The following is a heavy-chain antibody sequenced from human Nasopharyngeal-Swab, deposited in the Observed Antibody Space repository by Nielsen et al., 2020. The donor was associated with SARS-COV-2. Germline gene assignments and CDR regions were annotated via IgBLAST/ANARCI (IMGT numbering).Heavy chain of an antibody. Sequence: SETLSLTCTVSGGSISSRSYYWGWIRQPPGKGLEWIGSIYYSGSTYYNPSLKSRVTISVDTSKNQFSLKLSAVTAADTAVYYCARFKWFGELLDYWGQGTLVTVSS. V-gene: IGHV4-39*01. D-gene: IGHD3-10*01. J-gene: IGHJ4*02. CDR1: GGSISSRSYY. CDR3: ARFKWFGELLDY. CDR2: IYYSGST.